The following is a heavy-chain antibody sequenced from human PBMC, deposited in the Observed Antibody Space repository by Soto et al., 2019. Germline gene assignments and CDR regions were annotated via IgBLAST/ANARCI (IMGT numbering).Heavy chain of an antibody. CDR1: GGSFSGYY. J-gene: IGHJ6*02. V-gene: IGHV4-34*01. CDR2: INHSGST. D-gene: IGHD6-13*01. CDR3: ARGLGSSSWFLTSYYYYYGMDV. Sequence: PSETLSLTCAVYGGSFSGYYWSWIRQPPGKGLEWIGEINHSGSTNYNPSLKSRATISVDTSKNQFSLKLSSVTAADTAVYYCARGLGSSSWFLTSYYYYYGMDVWGQGTKVTVSS.